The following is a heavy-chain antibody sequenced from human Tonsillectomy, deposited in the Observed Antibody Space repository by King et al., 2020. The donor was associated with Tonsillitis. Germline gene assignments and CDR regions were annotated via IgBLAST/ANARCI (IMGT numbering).Heavy chain of an antibody. CDR2: MNPNSSST. J-gene: IGHJ4*02. CDR1: GYTFTSYD. V-gene: IGHV1-8*01. D-gene: IGHD3-10*01. Sequence: QLVQSGAEVKKPGASVKVSCKASGYTFTSYDMNWVRQATGQGLEWMGWMNPNSSSTGYAQKFQGRVTMTRNTSISTAYMELSNLRPEDTAVYYCARGKFISMVWGLTLEVFDYWGQGTLVTVSS. CDR3: ARGKFISMVWGLTLEVFDY.